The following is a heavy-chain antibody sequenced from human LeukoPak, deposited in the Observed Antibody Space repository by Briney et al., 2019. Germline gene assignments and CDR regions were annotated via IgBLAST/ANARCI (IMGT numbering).Heavy chain of an antibody. Sequence: GGSLRLSCAASGFTFSSSAMHWVRQTPGKRLEWVAVISYDARNEYYADSVKGRFTISRDNSKNTLYLEMNSLRVEDTAVYYCARAADSSSLGYWGPGTLVTVSS. V-gene: IGHV3-30*04. CDR3: ARAADSSSLGY. D-gene: IGHD6-13*01. CDR1: GFTFSSSA. CDR2: ISYDARNE. J-gene: IGHJ4*02.